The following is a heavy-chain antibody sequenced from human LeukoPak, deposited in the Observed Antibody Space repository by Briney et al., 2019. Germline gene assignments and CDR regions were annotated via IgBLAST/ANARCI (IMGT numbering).Heavy chain of an antibody. D-gene: IGHD2-2*02. Sequence: PSETLSLSCTVSGGSISSGDYYWSWIRQPPGKCLEWIGYISHSGNSYFNPSLKSRIILSVDTSKNQFSLKLSSVTAADTAVYYCARQPSTRYCSSATCYTLDIWGQGTMVTVSS. V-gene: IGHV4-30-4*08. J-gene: IGHJ3*02. CDR1: GGSISSGDYY. CDR2: ISHSGNS. CDR3: ARQPSTRYCSSATCYTLDI.